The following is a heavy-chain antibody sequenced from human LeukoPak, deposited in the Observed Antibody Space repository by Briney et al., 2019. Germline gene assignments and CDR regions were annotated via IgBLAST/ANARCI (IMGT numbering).Heavy chain of an antibody. CDR1: SGSISSHY. CDR3: ARGLITIFGVVMGYFDY. V-gene: IGHV4-59*11. J-gene: IGHJ4*02. Sequence: SETLSLTCTVSSGSISSHYWSWIRQPPGKGLEWIGYIYYSGSTNYNPSLKSRVTISVDTSKNQFSLKLSSVTAADTAVYYCARGLITIFGVVMGYFDYWGQGTLVTVSS. CDR2: IYYSGST. D-gene: IGHD3-3*01.